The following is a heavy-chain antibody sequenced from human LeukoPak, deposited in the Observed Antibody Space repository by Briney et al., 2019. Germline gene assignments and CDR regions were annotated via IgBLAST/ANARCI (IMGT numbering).Heavy chain of an antibody. CDR3: ARGNHIIAVAADENDY. D-gene: IGHD6-19*01. J-gene: IGHJ4*02. V-gene: IGHV1-8*01. Sequence: ASVKVSCKASGYTFTSYDINWVRQATGQGLEWMGWMNPNSGNTGYAQKFQGRVTMTRNTSISTAYMELSSLRSEGTAVYYCARGNHIIAVAADENDYWGQGTLVTVSS. CDR2: MNPNSGNT. CDR1: GYTFTSYD.